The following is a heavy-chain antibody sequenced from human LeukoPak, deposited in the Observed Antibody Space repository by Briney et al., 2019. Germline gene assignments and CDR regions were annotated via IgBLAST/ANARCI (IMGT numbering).Heavy chain of an antibody. D-gene: IGHD3/OR15-3a*01. J-gene: IGHJ5*02. CDR2: ISVSGGNT. V-gene: IGHV3-23*01. CDR3: ARRTGYPNWFDP. CDR1: GFTFSSYG. Sequence: GGSLRLSCAASGFTFSSYGMSWVRQAPGKGLEWVSAISVSGGNTNYEDSVKGRFTISRDNSKNTLYLQMSSLRAEDTAVYYCARRTGYPNWFDPWGQGTLVTVSS.